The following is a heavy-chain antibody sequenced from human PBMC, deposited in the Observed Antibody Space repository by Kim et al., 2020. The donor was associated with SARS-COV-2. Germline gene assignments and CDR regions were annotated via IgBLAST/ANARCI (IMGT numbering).Heavy chain of an antibody. J-gene: IGHJ4*02. V-gene: IGHV4-30-2*05. Sequence: NPSLKSRVTISVDTSKNQFSLKRSSGTAADTAVYYCARFGSGSYYWAVDYWGQGTLVTVSS. CDR3: ARFGSGSYYWAVDY. D-gene: IGHD3-10*01.